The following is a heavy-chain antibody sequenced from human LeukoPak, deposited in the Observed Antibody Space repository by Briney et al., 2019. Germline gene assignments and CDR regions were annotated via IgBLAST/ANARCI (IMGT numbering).Heavy chain of an antibody. J-gene: IGHJ4*02. V-gene: IGHV3-21*01. CDR1: GFTFSSYS. D-gene: IGHD1-1*01. Sequence: GGSLRLSCAASGFTFSSYSMNWVRQAPGKGLEWVSSISSSSSYIYYADSGKGRFTISRDNAKNSLYLQMNSLRAEDTAVYYCARDKIEGTTKLDYWGQGILVTVSS. CDR2: ISSSSSYI. CDR3: ARDKIEGTTKLDY.